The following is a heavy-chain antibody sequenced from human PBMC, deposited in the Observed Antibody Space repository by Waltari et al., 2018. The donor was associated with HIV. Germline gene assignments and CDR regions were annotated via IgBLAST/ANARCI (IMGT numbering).Heavy chain of an antibody. V-gene: IGHV3-30*04. CDR2: ISYDGQNI. CDR3: VRDGKVSNFDFLAGHSRNVNWFDA. CDR1: A. J-gene: IGHJ5*02. D-gene: IGHD3-3*01. Sequence: AFHWVRQSPGKGLQWVALISYDGQNILYRDSVKGRFIISRDDSKSTLHLHMNNLRTDDSAVYYCVRDGKVSNFDFLAGHSRNVNWFDAWGQGAPVSVS.